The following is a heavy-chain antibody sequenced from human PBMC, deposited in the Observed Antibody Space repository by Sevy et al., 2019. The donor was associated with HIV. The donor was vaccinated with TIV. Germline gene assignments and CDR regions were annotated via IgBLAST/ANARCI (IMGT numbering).Heavy chain of an antibody. CDR1: GYTFTSYG. CDR3: AIVLGVSDSSSSYGMDV. D-gene: IGHD6-6*01. CDR2: ISAYNGKT. Sequence: ASVKVSCKASGYTFTSYGISWVRQAPGQGLEWMGWISAYNGKTNYAQKLQGRVTMTPDTSTSTAYMKLRSLRSDDTAVYYCAIVLGVSDSSSSYGMDVWGQGTTVTVSS. V-gene: IGHV1-18*01. J-gene: IGHJ6*02.